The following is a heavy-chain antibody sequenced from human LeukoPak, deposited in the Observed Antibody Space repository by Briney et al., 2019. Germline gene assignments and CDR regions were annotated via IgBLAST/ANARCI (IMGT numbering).Heavy chain of an antibody. CDR3: ARDPRNKGFDP. J-gene: IGHJ5*02. V-gene: IGHV3-74*03. D-gene: IGHD1/OR15-1a*01. CDR2: IKGDGSDT. Sequence: GSLRLSCAASGFTFSGYWMHWARQTPGKGLVWVSCIKGDGSDTTYADSVKGRFTISRDNAKNTLYLQMNSLRVEDTAVYYCARDPRNKGFDPWGQGTLVTVSS. CDR1: GFTFSGYW.